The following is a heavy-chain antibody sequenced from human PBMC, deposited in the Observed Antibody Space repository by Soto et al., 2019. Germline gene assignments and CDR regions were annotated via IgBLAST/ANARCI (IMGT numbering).Heavy chain of an antibody. D-gene: IGHD3-10*01. CDR3: ARDKYYYGSGKDGMDV. Sequence: TPFPPPPFSCGSLSRGGYFLTWVPQHPRKGLEWIGYIYYSGSTYYNPSLKSRVTISVDTSKNQFSLKLSSVTAADTAVYYCARDKYYYGSGKDGMDVWGQGTTVTVSS. CDR1: CGSLSRGGYF. CDR2: IYYSGST. J-gene: IGHJ6*02. V-gene: IGHV4-31*03.